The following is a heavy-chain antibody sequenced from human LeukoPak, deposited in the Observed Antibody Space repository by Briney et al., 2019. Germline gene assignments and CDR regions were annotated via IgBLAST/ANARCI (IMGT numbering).Heavy chain of an antibody. V-gene: IGHV1-2*02. Sequence: ASVKVSCKASGYTFTGYYMHWVRQAPGQGLEWMGCINPNSGGTNYAQKFQGRVTMTRDTSISTAYMELSRLRSDDTAVYYCVRVARRDGYNPSRAFDIWGQGTMVTVSS. CDR3: VRVARRDGYNPSRAFDI. CDR1: GYTFTGYY. J-gene: IGHJ3*02. D-gene: IGHD5-24*01. CDR2: INPNSGGT.